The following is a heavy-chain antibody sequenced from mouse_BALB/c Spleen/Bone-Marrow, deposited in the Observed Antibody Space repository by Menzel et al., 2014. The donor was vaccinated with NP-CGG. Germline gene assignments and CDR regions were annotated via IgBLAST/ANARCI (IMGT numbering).Heavy chain of an antibody. Sequence: VKLMESGAELMKPGASVKISCKATGYTFSSYWIEWVKRRPGHGLEWIGEILPGSGRTNYNEKFKGKATFTADTSSTTAYMQLSSLTSEDSAVYYCTNTIGNAYWGRGTLVTVSA. V-gene: IGHV1-9*01. CDR1: GYTFSSYW. D-gene: IGHD2-1*01. J-gene: IGHJ3*01. CDR2: ILPGSGRT. CDR3: TNTIGNAY.